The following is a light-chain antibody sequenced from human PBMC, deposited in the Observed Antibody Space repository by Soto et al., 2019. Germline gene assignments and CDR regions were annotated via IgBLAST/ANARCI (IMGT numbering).Light chain of an antibody. Sequence: EIVLTQSPGTLSLSPGERATLSCRASQSVSSSYLAWYQQKPGQAPRLLIYGASSRATGIPDRFSGSGSGTDFTLTISRLEPEDFAVYYCQQYGSSLGWTFGQETKVEIK. CDR3: QQYGSSLGWT. V-gene: IGKV3-20*01. J-gene: IGKJ1*01. CDR2: GAS. CDR1: QSVSSSY.